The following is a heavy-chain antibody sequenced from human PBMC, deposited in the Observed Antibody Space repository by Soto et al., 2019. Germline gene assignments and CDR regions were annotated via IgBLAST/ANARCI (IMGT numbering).Heavy chain of an antibody. V-gene: IGHV4-34*01. D-gene: IGHD2-2*01. Sequence: PSETLSLTCAVYGGSFSGYYWSWIRQPPGKGLEWIGEINHSGSTNYNPSLKSRVTISVDTSKNQFSLKLSSVTAADTAVYYCARVLTTPNQYCSSTSCSFDHWGQGTLVTVSS. CDR1: GGSFSGYY. CDR2: INHSGST. CDR3: ARVLTTPNQYCSSTSCSFDH. J-gene: IGHJ4*02.